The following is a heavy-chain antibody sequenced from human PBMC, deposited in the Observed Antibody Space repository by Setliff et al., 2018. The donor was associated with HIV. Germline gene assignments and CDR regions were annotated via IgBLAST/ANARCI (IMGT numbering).Heavy chain of an antibody. CDR2: IFPGDSKM. J-gene: IGHJ5*02. D-gene: IGHD3-16*02. V-gene: IGHV5-51*01. CDR3: ARGVIGGINNWFDP. Sequence: GESLKISCKGSGYSFTSYWIAWVRQKPGKGLEWMGIIFPGDSKMRYSPSFQGRVTLSADKSISTAYLQWSSLQTSDSGMYYCARGVIGGINNWFDPWGQGTLVTVSS. CDR1: GYSFTSYW.